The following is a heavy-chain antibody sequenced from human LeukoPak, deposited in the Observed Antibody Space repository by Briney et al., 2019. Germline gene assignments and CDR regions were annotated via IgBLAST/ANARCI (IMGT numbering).Heavy chain of an antibody. CDR2: IYYSGST. D-gene: IGHD6-19*01. Sequence: SQTLSLTCTVSGGSISSGGYYWSWIRQHPGKGLEWIGYIYYSGSTHYNPSLKSRVTISVDTSKNQFSLKLSSVTAADTAVYYCARVHSSGFNFDYWGQGTLVTVSS. CDR1: GGSISSGGYY. J-gene: IGHJ4*02. CDR3: ARVHSSGFNFDY. V-gene: IGHV4-31*03.